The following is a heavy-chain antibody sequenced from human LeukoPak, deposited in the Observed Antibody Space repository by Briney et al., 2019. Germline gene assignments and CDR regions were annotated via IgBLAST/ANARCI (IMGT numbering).Heavy chain of an antibody. CDR2: MNPNSGNT. J-gene: IGHJ4*02. Sequence: ASVKVSCKASGYTFTSYDINWVRQATGQGLEWMGWMNPNSGNTGYAQKFQGRVTMTRNTSISTAYMELSSLRSEDTAVYYCATALSDFWSGYDYWGQGTLVTVSS. CDR1: GYTFTSYD. V-gene: IGHV1-8*01. D-gene: IGHD3-3*01. CDR3: ATALSDFWSGYDY.